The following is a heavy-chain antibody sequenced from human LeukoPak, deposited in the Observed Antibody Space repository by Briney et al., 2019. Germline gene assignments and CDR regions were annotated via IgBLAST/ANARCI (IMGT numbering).Heavy chain of an antibody. D-gene: IGHD3-10*01. CDR1: GGSFSGYY. CDR2: INHSGST. V-gene: IGHV4-34*01. Sequence: PSETLSLTCAVYGGSFSGYYWSWIRQPPGKGLEWIGEINHSGSTNYNPSLKSRVTISVDTSKNQFALKLSSVTAADTAVYYCARGRYYGSGSYGTGTIYHYYYYMDVWGKGTTVTVSS. J-gene: IGHJ6*03. CDR3: ARGRYYGSGSYGTGTIYHYYYYMDV.